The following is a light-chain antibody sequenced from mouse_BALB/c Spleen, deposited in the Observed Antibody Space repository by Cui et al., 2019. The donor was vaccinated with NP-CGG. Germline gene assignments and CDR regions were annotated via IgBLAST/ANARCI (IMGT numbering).Light chain of an antibody. CDR3: ALWYGNHWV. CDR1: TGAVTTSNY. Sequence: QAVVTQESALTTCRTRTGAVTTSNYANCVQEKPYHFFTVLIGVANNLAPYVPARFSGSLIGDKAALTITWAHTYDEAIYFFALWYGNHWVFGGGAKLTVL. V-gene: IGLV1*01. J-gene: IGLJ1*01. CDR2: VAN.